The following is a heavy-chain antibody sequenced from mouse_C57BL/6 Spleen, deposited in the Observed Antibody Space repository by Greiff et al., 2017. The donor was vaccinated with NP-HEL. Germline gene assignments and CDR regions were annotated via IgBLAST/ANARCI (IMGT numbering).Heavy chain of an antibody. J-gene: IGHJ4*01. CDR3: TRDSLGGYAMDY. Sequence: EVKLMESGEGLVKPGGSLKLSCAASGFTFSSYAMSWVRQTPEKRLEWVAYISSGGDYIYYADTVKGRFTISRDNARNTLYLQMSSLKSEDTAMYYCTRDSLGGYAMDYWGQGTSVTVSS. CDR2: ISSGGDYI. D-gene: IGHD6-2*01. V-gene: IGHV5-9-1*02. CDR1: GFTFSSYA.